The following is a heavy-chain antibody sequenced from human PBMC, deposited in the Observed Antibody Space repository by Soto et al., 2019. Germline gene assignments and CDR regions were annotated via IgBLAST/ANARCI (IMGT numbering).Heavy chain of an antibody. CDR2: IFYSGDT. D-gene: IGHD1-7*01. V-gene: IGHV4-30-4*01. Sequence: VQLQGSGPGLLKPSQTLPLTCTVSGASVNTGDYYWSYIRQPPGKGLEWLGYIFYSGDTYYNPSLKSRATISLNTSRNQFSLTLTSVTDADTALYYCVGTGTTDDFWGQGTLVTVSS. J-gene: IGHJ1*01. CDR1: GASVNTGDYY. CDR3: VGTGTTDDF.